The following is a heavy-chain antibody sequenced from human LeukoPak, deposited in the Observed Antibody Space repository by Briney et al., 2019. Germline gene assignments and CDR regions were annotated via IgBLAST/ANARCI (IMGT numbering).Heavy chain of an antibody. J-gene: IGHJ4*02. Sequence: ASVKVSCKASGYTFTSYYMHWVRQAPGQGLEWMGIINPSGGSTSYAQKFQGRVTMTEDTSTDTAYMELSSLRSEDTAVYYCATVIQFGMPSYFDYWGQGTLVTVSS. CDR2: INPSGGST. V-gene: IGHV1-46*01. CDR1: GYTFTSYY. CDR3: ATVIQFGMPSYFDY. D-gene: IGHD3-3*01.